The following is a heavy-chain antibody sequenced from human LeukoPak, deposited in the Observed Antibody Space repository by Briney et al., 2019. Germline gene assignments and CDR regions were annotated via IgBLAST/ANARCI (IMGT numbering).Heavy chain of an antibody. CDR1: GFDFYNFA. CDR2: ISGDGFFTT. Sequence: GGSLRLSCAASGFDFYNFALSWVRQAPGRGLEWVSVISGDGFFTTKYAASVKGRFTISRDNSKNTLYLQMNSLRAEDTAVYYCAKDLGVVIFGVVYPRGAFDIWGQGTMVTVSS. V-gene: IGHV3-23*01. J-gene: IGHJ3*02. D-gene: IGHD3-3*01. CDR3: AKDLGVVIFGVVYPRGAFDI.